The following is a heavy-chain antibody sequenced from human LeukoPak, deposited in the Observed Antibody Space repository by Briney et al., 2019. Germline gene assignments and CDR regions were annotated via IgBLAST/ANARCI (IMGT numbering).Heavy chain of an antibody. V-gene: IGHV4-59*13. CDR2: IYYSGTT. J-gene: IGHJ4*02. Sequence: PSETLSLTCSVSGGSISPYYWSWIRQPPGKGLEWIGYIYYSGTTNYNPSLQSRVTISVATSKNQFSLKLSSATAADTALYYCARDRASAGGFDYWGQGTLVTVSS. CDR1: GGSISPYY. CDR3: ARDRASAGGFDY. D-gene: IGHD2-15*01.